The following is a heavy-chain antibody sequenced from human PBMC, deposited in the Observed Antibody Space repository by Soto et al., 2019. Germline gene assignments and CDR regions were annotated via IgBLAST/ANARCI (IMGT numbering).Heavy chain of an antibody. CDR1: GYTLTELS. CDR3: ATTSSGSYPYYYYYGMDV. Sequence: QVQLVQSGAEVKKPGASVKVSCKVSGYTLTELSMHWVRQAPGKGLEWMVGFDPEDGETIYAQKFQGRVTMTEDTSTDTAYMELSSLRSEDTAVYYCATTSSGSYPYYYYYGMDVWGQGTTVTVSS. J-gene: IGHJ6*02. V-gene: IGHV1-24*01. CDR2: FDPEDGET. D-gene: IGHD1-26*01.